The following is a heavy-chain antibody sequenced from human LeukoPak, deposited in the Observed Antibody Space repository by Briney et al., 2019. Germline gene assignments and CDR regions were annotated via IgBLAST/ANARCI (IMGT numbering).Heavy chain of an antibody. Sequence: PGGSLRLSCAASGFTFSSYDMHWVRQAPGKGLEWVAVIWYDGSNKYYADSVKGRFTISRDNSRNTLYLQMNSLRAEDTAVYYCVRELPPVVQYYFDYWGPGTLVTVSS. CDR2: IWYDGSNK. CDR1: GFTFSSYD. D-gene: IGHD3-22*01. CDR3: VRELPPVVQYYFDY. V-gene: IGHV3-33*01. J-gene: IGHJ4*02.